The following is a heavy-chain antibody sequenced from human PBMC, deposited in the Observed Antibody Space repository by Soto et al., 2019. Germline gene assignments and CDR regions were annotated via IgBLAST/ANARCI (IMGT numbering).Heavy chain of an antibody. V-gene: IGHV1-18*01. D-gene: IGHD3-10*01. CDR3: ARGYYYGSGRPTPGVMDV. J-gene: IGHJ6*02. CDR1: GYTFTNYD. CDR2: ISTYTGNT. Sequence: QVHLVQSGAEVKKPGASVKVSCKASGYTFTNYDINWVRQAPGQGLEWMGWISTYTGNTNYAQKLQGRVTMTTDTSTSTAYMELRSLRSDDTAVYYCARGYYYGSGRPTPGVMDVWGPGTTVTVSS.